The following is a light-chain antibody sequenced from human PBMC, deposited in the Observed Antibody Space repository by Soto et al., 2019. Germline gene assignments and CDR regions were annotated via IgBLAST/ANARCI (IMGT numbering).Light chain of an antibody. J-gene: IGKJ3*01. CDR1: QSVSSSY. Sequence: EIVLTQSPGTLSLSPGERATLSCRASQSVSSSYLAWYQQKPGQAPRLLIYGASSRATGIPDRFSGSGSGKDFTLTISRLEPEDFAVYYCQQYGSSPPITFRPGTKVDIK. V-gene: IGKV3-20*01. CDR3: QQYGSSPPIT. CDR2: GAS.